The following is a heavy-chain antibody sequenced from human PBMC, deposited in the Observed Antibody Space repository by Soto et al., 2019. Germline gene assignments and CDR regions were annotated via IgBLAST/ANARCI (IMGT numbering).Heavy chain of an antibody. D-gene: IGHD2-2*01. CDR3: AKSRIVVVPAAGNWFDP. CDR1: GFTFSSYA. V-gene: IGHV3-23*01. Sequence: GGSLRLSCAASGFTFSSYAMSWVRQAPGKGLEWVSAISGSGGSTYYADSVKGRFTISRDNSKNTLYLQMNSLRAEDTAVYYCAKSRIVVVPAAGNWFDPWGQGTLVTVSS. CDR2: ISGSGGST. J-gene: IGHJ5*02.